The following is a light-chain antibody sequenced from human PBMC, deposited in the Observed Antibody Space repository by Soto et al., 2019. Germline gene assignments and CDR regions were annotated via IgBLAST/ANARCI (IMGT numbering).Light chain of an antibody. V-gene: IGKV3-11*01. J-gene: IGKJ2*01. CDR2: GAS. CDR1: QSVDSY. Sequence: EIVLTQSPATLSLSPGERATLSCRASQSVDSYLAWYQQKPGQAPRLLIYGASNRATGIPARFSACGSGTDLSLTISSLESEDFAVYYCQHRGKWPRTFGQGTKREIK. CDR3: QHRGKWPRT.